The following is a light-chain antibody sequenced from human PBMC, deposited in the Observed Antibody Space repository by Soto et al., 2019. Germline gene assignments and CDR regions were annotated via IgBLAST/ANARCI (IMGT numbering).Light chain of an antibody. CDR3: CSYAGSSTYV. CDR2: EGS. J-gene: IGLJ1*01. Sequence: QSALTQPASVSGSAGQSITISCTGTSSDVGSYNLVSWYQQHPGKAPKLMIDEGSKRPSGVSNRFSGSKSGNTASLTISGLQAEDEADYYCCSYAGSSTYVFGTGTKLTVL. V-gene: IGLV2-23*01. CDR1: SSDVGSYNL.